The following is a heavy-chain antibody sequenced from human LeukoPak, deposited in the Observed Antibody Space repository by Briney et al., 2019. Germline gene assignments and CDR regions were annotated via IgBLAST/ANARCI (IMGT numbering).Heavy chain of an antibody. CDR3: ARAFRGTRQPHDAFDI. CDR1: GFTLDDYA. CDR2: ISWNSGSI. D-gene: IGHD2-2*01. Sequence: GGSLRLSCAASGFTLDDYAMHWVRQAPGKGLEWVSGISWNSGSIGYADSVKGRFTTSRDNAKNSLYLQMNSLRAEDTAVYYCARAFRGTRQPHDAFDIWGQGTMVTVSS. V-gene: IGHV3-9*01. J-gene: IGHJ3*02.